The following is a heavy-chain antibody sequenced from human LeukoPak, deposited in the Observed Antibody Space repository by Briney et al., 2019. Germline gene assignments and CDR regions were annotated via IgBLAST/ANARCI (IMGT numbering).Heavy chain of an antibody. CDR3: VGKVTGSGSYYPPDFDY. D-gene: IGHD3-10*01. V-gene: IGHV3-23*01. Sequence: GGSLRLSCAASGFTSSSYAMSWVRQAPGKGLEWVSAISGSGGSTYYAGSVKGRFTISRDNSKNTLYLQMNSLRAEDTAVYYCVGKVTGSGSYYPPDFDYWGQGTLVTVSS. J-gene: IGHJ4*02. CDR2: ISGSGGST. CDR1: GFTSSSYA.